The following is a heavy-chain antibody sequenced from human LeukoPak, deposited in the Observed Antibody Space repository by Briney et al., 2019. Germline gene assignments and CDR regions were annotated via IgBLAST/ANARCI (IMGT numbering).Heavy chain of an antibody. J-gene: IGHJ4*02. V-gene: IGHV1-18*01. CDR2: ISAYNGNT. CDR3: AREGGYQPLDY. CDR1: GYTFTSYG. D-gene: IGHD2-2*01. Sequence: ASVKVSCTASGYTFTSYGISWVRQAPGQGLEWMGWISAYNGNTNYAQKLQGRVTMTRDTSTSTVYMELSSLRSEDTAVYYCAREGGYQPLDYWGQGTLVTVSS.